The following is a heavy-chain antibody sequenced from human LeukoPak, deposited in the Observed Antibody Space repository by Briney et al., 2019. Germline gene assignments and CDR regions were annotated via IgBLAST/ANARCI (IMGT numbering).Heavy chain of an antibody. CDR1: GFTFGDYA. CDR3: TRDFSRYSSGQFDY. Sequence: PGGSLRLSCTASGFTFGDYAMSWVRQAPGKGLEWVGFIRSKAYGGTTEYAASVKGRFTISRDDSRSIAYLQMNSLKTEDTAVYYCTRDFSRYSSGQFDYWGQGTLVTVSS. V-gene: IGHV3-49*04. CDR2: IRSKAYGGTT. J-gene: IGHJ4*02. D-gene: IGHD6-19*01.